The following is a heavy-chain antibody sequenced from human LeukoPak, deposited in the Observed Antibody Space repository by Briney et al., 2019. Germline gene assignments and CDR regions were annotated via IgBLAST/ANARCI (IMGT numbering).Heavy chain of an antibody. CDR3: AADRIAVGFYYYYGMDV. J-gene: IGHJ6*02. Sequence: GTSVKVSCKASGFTFTSSAVQWVRQARGQRLEWIGWIVVGSGNTYYAQKFQERVTITRDMSTSTAYMELSSLRSEDTAVYYCAADRIAVGFYYYYGMDVWGQGTTVTVSS. CDR2: IVVGSGNT. V-gene: IGHV1-58*01. D-gene: IGHD6-19*01. CDR1: GFTFTSSA.